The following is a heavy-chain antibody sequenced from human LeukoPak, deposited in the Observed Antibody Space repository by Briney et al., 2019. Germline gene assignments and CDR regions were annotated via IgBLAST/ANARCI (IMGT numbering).Heavy chain of an antibody. V-gene: IGHV4-59*01. Sequence: SETLSLTCTVSGGSISSYYWSWIRQPPGKGREWMGYIYYSGSTNYNPSLKSRVTISVDTSKSPFYLKWSSVTAADTAVYYCARARLHYDFWSGPLDYWGQGTLVTVSS. J-gene: IGHJ4*02. CDR2: IYYSGST. CDR1: GGSISSYY. CDR3: ARARLHYDFWSGPLDY. D-gene: IGHD3-3*01.